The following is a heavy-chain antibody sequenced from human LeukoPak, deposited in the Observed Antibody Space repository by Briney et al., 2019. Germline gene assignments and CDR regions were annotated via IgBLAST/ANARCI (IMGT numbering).Heavy chain of an antibody. V-gene: IGHV4-34*01. Sequence: PSETLSLTCAVYGGSFCGYYWSWIRQPPGKGLEWIGEINHSGSTNYNPSLKSRVTISVDTSKNQFSLKLSSVTAADTAVYYCAGSPGNSPPLDYWGQGTLVTVSS. CDR1: GGSFCGYY. CDR3: AGSPGNSPPLDY. CDR2: INHSGST. J-gene: IGHJ4*02. D-gene: IGHD2-15*01.